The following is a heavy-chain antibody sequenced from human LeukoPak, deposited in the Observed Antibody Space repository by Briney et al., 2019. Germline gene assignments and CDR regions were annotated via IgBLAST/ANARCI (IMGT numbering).Heavy chain of an antibody. Sequence: SETLSLTCTVSGGSISSYYWSWIRQPAGKGLEWIGRIYTSGSTNYNPSLKSRVTMSVDTSKNQFSLKLSSVTAADTAVYYYARDSGEMAGPLYGVSWFDPWGQGTLVTVSS. J-gene: IGHJ5*02. D-gene: IGHD2-8*01. V-gene: IGHV4-4*07. CDR1: GGSISSYY. CDR3: ARDSGEMAGPLYGVSWFDP. CDR2: IYTSGST.